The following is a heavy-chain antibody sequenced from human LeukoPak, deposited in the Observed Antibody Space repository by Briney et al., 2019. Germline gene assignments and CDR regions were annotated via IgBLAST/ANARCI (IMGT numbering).Heavy chain of an antibody. CDR1: GYSFDEYA. D-gene: IGHD2-2*01. CDR3: AKDRYCTSSSCPIAY. V-gene: IGHV3-9*01. Sequence: QTGGSLRLSCVGSGYSFDEYAMHWVRQVPAKGLEWVSGINWKSDKIGYADSVKDRFTISRDKSKHSLYLQMNSLRVEDTALYYCAKDRYCTSSSCPIAYWGQGTMVTVSS. CDR2: INWKSDKI. J-gene: IGHJ4*02.